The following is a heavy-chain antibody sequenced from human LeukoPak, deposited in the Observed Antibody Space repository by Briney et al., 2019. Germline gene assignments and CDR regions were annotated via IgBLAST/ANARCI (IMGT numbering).Heavy chain of an antibody. Sequence: PSQTLSLTCAVSGDSISDGTYSWNWIRQPPGKGLEWIGYIYRTGSTYYNPSFESRVTISVDKSKNQFSLKLSSVTAADTAVYYCARRGPSYSSGKNDAFDIWGQGTMVTVSS. D-gene: IGHD3-22*01. CDR1: GDSISDGTYS. CDR2: IYRTGST. CDR3: ARRGPSYSSGKNDAFDI. V-gene: IGHV4-30-2*01. J-gene: IGHJ3*02.